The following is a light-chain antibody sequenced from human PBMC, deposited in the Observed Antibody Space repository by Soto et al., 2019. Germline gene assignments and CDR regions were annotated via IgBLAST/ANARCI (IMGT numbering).Light chain of an antibody. CDR3: QSYDSSLRGYV. CDR1: SSNFGAGND. J-gene: IGLJ1*01. V-gene: IGLV1-40*01. CDR2: VNN. Sequence: QSVLTQPPSVSGAPGQRVTISCTGSSSNFGAGNDVQWYQQLPGTAPKLLTFVNNNRPSGVPDRFSGSKSGTSASLAISGLQAEDEADYYCQSYDSSLRGYVFGTGTKLTVL.